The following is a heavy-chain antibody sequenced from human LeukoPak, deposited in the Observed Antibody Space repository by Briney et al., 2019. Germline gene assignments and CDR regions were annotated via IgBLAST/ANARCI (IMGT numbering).Heavy chain of an antibody. V-gene: IGHV1-2*02. CDR3: ARDDRYYYYGMDV. Sequence: ASLKVSCKASGYTFTGYYMHWVRQAPGQGLEWMGWINPNSGGTNYAQKFQGRVTMTRDTSISTAYMELSRLRSDDTAVYYCARDDRYYYYGMDVWGQGTTVTVSS. J-gene: IGHJ6*02. CDR1: GYTFTGYY. CDR2: INPNSGGT.